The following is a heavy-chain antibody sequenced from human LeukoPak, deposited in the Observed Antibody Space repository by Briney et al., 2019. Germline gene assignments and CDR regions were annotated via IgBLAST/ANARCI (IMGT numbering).Heavy chain of an antibody. CDR1: GFTFSSYS. J-gene: IGHJ4*02. CDR3: ARDRFHDYGDPNFDY. Sequence: PGGSLRLSCAASGFTFSSYSMNWVRQAPGKGLEWVSYISSSSSTIYYADSVKGRFTISRDNAKNSLYLQMNSLRAEDTAVYYCARDRFHDYGDPNFDYWGQGTLVTVSS. CDR2: ISSSSSTI. V-gene: IGHV3-48*04. D-gene: IGHD4-17*01.